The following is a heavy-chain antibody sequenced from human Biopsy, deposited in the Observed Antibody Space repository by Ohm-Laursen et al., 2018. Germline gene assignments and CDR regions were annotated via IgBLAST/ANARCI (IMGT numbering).Heavy chain of an antibody. D-gene: IGHD3-22*01. CDR2: ISWNSGNI. V-gene: IGHV3-9*01. Sequence: SSLRLSCAAPGFTFDDYALHWVRQAPGKGLEWVSGISWNSGNIGYADSVKGRFTISRDNAKNSVYLQMNSLRAEDTAFYYCAKDLASGSGYYWYFDFWGRGTLVTVSS. J-gene: IGHJ2*01. CDR3: AKDLASGSGYYWYFDF. CDR1: GFTFDDYA.